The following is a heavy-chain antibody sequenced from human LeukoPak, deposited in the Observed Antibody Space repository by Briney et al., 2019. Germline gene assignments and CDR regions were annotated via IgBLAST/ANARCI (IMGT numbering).Heavy chain of an antibody. V-gene: IGHV1-3*03. J-gene: IGHJ4*02. CDR1: GYTFNDYP. CDR3: ARNLAVAPHAYYFDY. Sequence: ASVKVSCKASGYTFNDYPMHWVRQAPGQRLEWMGWINTGDGNTKYSQEFQGRITITRDTSASTAYMELSSLRSGDMAVYYCARNLAVAPHAYYFDYWGQGTLVTVSS. D-gene: IGHD6-19*01. CDR2: INTGDGNT.